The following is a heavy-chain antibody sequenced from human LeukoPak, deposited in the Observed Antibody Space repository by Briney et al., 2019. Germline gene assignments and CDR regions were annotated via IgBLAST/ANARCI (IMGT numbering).Heavy chain of an antibody. J-gene: IGHJ5*02. V-gene: IGHV4-61*01. CDR2: IYNGVNT. CDR1: GASVSSASY. CDR3: ARSRAFNSGAFDP. D-gene: IGHD1-26*01. Sequence: SETLSLTCTVSGASVSSASYWTWIRQPPGKGVEWIAHIYNGVNTNYNPSLKSRVAISVDTSKNQFSLRLNSVTAADTAVYYCARSRAFNSGAFDPWGQGSLVTVSS.